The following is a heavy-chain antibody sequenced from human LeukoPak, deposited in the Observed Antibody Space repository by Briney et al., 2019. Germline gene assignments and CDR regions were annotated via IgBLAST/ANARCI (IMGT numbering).Heavy chain of an antibody. CDR1: GGPINSNSNY. CDR3: ARHSFEVATLTPFDS. Sequence: PSETLSLTCTVSGGPINSNSNYWGWIRQPPGKGPEWIGSISYSGNTYYRSSLKSRVTISVDTSKNQSSLKLTSMTAEDTAVYYCARHSFEVATLTPFDSWGQGTLVTVSS. V-gene: IGHV4-39*01. D-gene: IGHD5-12*01. CDR2: ISYSGNT. J-gene: IGHJ4*02.